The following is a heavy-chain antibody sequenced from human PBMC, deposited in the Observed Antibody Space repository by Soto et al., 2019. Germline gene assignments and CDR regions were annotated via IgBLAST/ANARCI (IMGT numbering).Heavy chain of an antibody. CDR1: GGTLSRYA. CDR2: IIPVFGTP. D-gene: IGHD2-15*01. V-gene: IGHV1-69*01. Sequence: QAQMVQSGAEVKKPGSSVKVSCKASGGTLSRYAISWVRLAPGQGLELMGGIIPVFGTPKYAQKFQGRVTITADESTSTAYMELRSLRSEDKAVYYCARVSECSGGGCYSSFDYWGQGTLVTVSS. J-gene: IGHJ4*02. CDR3: ARVSECSGGGCYSSFDY.